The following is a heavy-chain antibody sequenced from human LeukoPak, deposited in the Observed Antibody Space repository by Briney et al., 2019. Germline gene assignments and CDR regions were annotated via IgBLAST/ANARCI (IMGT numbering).Heavy chain of an antibody. CDR3: ATTCPLFDY. Sequence: GESLKISCKVSGYTLTELSMHWVRQAPGKGLEWMGGFDPEDGETIYAQKFQGRVTMTEDTSTDTAYMELSSLRSEDTAVYYCATTCPLFDYWGQGTLVTVSS. CDR1: GYTLTELS. J-gene: IGHJ4*02. CDR2: FDPEDGET. V-gene: IGHV1-24*01.